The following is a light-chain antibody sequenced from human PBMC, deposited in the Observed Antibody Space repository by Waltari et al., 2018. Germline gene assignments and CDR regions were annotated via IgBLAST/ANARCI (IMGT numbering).Light chain of an antibody. CDR3: QQYYSTPLT. V-gene: IGKV4-1*01. CDR1: QSLLYSSNNKNS. Sequence: DIVMTQSPDSLAVSLGARATINCKSSQSLLYSSNNKNSLAWYQQKPGQPPKLLIYWASSLESGVPDRFSASGSGTDFTLTISSLHAEDVAVYYCQQYYSTPLTFGGGTKVEIK. J-gene: IGKJ4*01. CDR2: WAS.